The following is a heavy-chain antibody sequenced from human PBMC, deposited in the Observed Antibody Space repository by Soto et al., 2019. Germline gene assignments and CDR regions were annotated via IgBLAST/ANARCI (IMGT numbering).Heavy chain of an antibody. Sequence: EASVKVSCKASGYTFTSYDITWVRQATGQGLEWMGWMNPNSGNTGYAQKFQGRVTMTRNTAINTAYMELSSLSSEDTAVYYCAIVGARPPDYWGQGTLVTVSS. CDR1: GYTFTSYD. V-gene: IGHV1-8*02. CDR3: AIVGARPPDY. CDR2: MNPNSGNT. D-gene: IGHD1-26*01. J-gene: IGHJ4*02.